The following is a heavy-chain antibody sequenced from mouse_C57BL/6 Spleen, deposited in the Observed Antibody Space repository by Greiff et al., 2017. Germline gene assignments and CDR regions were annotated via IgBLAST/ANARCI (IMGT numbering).Heavy chain of an antibody. V-gene: IGHV1-85*01. J-gene: IGHJ4*01. CDR1: GYTFTSYD. D-gene: IGHD2-4*01. CDR2: IYPRDGST. CDR3: ARSGDYDGYAMDY. Sequence: VQLQQSGPELVKPGATVKLSCKASGYTFTSYDINWVKQRPGQGLEWIGWIYPRDGSTKYNEKFKGKATLTVDTSSSTAYMELHSLTSEDSAVYFCARSGDYDGYAMDYWGQGTSVTVSS.